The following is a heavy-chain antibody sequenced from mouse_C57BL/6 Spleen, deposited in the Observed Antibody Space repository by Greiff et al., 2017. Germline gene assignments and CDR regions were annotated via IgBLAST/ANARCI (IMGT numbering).Heavy chain of an antibody. CDR2: ISDGGSYT. D-gene: IGHD2-4*01. J-gene: IGHJ2*01. CDR3: ARDGGDYDGYYFDY. Sequence: EVKLMESGGGLVKPGGSLKLSCAASGFTFSSYAMSWVRQTPEKRLEWVATISDGGSYTYYPDNVKGRFTISRDNAKNNLYLQMSHLKSEDTAMYYCARDGGDYDGYYFDYWGQGTTLTVSS. CDR1: GFTFSSYA. V-gene: IGHV5-4*01.